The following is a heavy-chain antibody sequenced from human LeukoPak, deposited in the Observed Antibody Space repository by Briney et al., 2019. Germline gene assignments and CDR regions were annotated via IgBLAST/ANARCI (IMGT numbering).Heavy chain of an antibody. J-gene: IGHJ4*02. D-gene: IGHD2-21*01. CDR1: GGSSSGYY. CDR2: INHSGST. Sequence: SETLSLTCAVYGGSSSGYYWRWIRQPPGKGLEWIGEINHSGSTNYNPSLKSPVTISVDTSKHQFSLSLTSVIAADTAVYCCARVRYCGGDCFPFDYWGKGTLVTVSS. CDR3: ARVRYCGGDCFPFDY. V-gene: IGHV4-34*01.